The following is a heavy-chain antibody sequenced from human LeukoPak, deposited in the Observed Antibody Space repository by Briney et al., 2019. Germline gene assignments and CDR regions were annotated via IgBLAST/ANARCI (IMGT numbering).Heavy chain of an antibody. CDR3: ARDDPGVGSTDVLGY. Sequence: PGGSLRLSCAASGFTFSSYAMSWVRQAPGKGLEWVSAISGSGGSTYYADSVKGRFTISRDNAKNSLYLQMNSLRAEDTAVYYCARDDPGVGSTDVLGYWGQGTLVTVSS. V-gene: IGHV3-23*01. J-gene: IGHJ4*02. D-gene: IGHD1-26*01. CDR1: GFTFSSYA. CDR2: ISGSGGST.